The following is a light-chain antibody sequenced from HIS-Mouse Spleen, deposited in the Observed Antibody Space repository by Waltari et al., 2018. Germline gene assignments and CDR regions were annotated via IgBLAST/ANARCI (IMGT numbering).Light chain of an antibody. CDR3: QSADSSGTGWV. CDR1: ALPKQY. J-gene: IGLJ3*02. V-gene: IGLV3-25*03. CDR2: KDS. Sequence: SYELTQPPSVSVSPGQTARITCSGDALPKQYAYWSQQKPGQAPVLVIYKDSERPSGIPERFSGSSSGTTVTLTISGVQAEDEADYYCQSADSSGTGWVFGGGTKLTVL.